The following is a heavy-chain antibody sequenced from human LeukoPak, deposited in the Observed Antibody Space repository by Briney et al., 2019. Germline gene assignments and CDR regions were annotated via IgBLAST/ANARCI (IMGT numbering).Heavy chain of an antibody. V-gene: IGHV5-51*01. CDR2: ISPVDSDT. CDR3: ARSTRIGGTITYDY. J-gene: IGHJ4*02. CDR1: GSTFTTYW. Sequence: GESLKISFKDSGSTFTTYWINWVRQMPGKGLEWIGIISPVDSDTRYSPSFQGQVTISADKSITTAYLQWTSLKASDTAIYYCARSTRIGGTITYDYWGQGTPVTVSS. D-gene: IGHD3-16*01.